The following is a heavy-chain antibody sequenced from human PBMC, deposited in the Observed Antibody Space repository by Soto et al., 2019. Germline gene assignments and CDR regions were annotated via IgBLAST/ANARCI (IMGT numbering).Heavy chain of an antibody. J-gene: IGHJ4*02. CDR2: ISNDGSNK. D-gene: IGHD5-12*01. V-gene: IGHV3-30*03. CDR1: GFSFRNYG. Sequence: QVQVVESGGGVVQPGRSLRLSCVASGFSFRNYGMLWVRQAPGKGLEWVTLISNDGSNKYYVDSVKGRFTISRDNSKNTLHLQMNSLRTEDTAVYYSAGGYDWGDYWGQGTLVTVSS. CDR3: AGGYDWGDY.